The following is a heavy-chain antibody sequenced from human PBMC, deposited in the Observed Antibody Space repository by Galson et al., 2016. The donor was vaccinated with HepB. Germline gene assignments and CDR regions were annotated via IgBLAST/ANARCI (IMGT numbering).Heavy chain of an antibody. CDR3: ARVTPVAGKNA. J-gene: IGHJ5*02. D-gene: IGHD6-19*01. Sequence: SLRLSCAASGFPFNSYAMHWVRQAPGKGLEFVAVISYDGSIKLYAESVKGRFTVSRGNSKNTLYLQMSNLRPGDTAVYYCARVTPVAGKNAWGQGTLVTVSS. CDR2: ISYDGSIK. CDR1: GFPFNSYA. V-gene: IGHV3-30-3*01.